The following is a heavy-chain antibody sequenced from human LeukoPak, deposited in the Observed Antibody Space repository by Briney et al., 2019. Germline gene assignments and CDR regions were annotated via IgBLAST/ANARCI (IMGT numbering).Heavy chain of an antibody. Sequence: GGSLRLSCAASGFTVSSNYMSWVRQAPGKGLEWVSIIYSGGSTYYADSVKGRFTISRDNSKNTLYLQMNSLRAEDTAVYYCARDRDMASEGLDVWGQGTTVTVSS. V-gene: IGHV3-66*01. CDR2: IYSGGST. CDR3: ARDRDMASEGLDV. CDR1: GFTVSSNY. J-gene: IGHJ6*02. D-gene: IGHD2-21*02.